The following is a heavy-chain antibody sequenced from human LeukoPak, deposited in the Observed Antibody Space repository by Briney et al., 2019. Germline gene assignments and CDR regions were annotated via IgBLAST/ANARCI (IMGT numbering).Heavy chain of an antibody. CDR3: AKGAYDSGGYPPVTPDH. D-gene: IGHD3-10*01. CDR2: ISSSGGST. CDR1: GFSFTYA. Sequence: GGSLRLSCVASGFSFTYAWMSWVRQAPGKGLEWVSAISSSGGSTYYADSVKGRFSISRDNSKSTLFLQMNSLRAEDTAVYYCAKGAYDSGGYPPVTPDHWGQGSLVTVSS. V-gene: IGHV3-23*01. J-gene: IGHJ4*02.